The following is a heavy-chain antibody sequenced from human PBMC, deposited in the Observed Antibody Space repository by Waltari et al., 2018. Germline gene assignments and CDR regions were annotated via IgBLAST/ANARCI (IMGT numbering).Heavy chain of an antibody. CDR1: GYTFTSYD. V-gene: IGHV1-8*01. D-gene: IGHD6-6*01. Sequence: QVQLVQSGAEVKKPGASVKVSCKASGYTFTSYDINWVRQATGQGLEWMGWKNTNRGNTGYAQKFQGRVTMTRNTSISTAYMELSSLRSEDTAVYYCARRIAARRVGDAFDIWGQGTMVTVSS. CDR2: KNTNRGNT. CDR3: ARRIAARRVGDAFDI. J-gene: IGHJ3*02.